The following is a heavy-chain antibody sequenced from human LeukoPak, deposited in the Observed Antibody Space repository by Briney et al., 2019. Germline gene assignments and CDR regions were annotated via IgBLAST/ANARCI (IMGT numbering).Heavy chain of an antibody. V-gene: IGHV4-61*02. CDR1: GGSISSGSYY. J-gene: IGHJ4*02. CDR3: ARDGRSMDY. CDR2: IYTSGST. Sequence: SEALSLTCTVSGGSISSGSYYWSWIRQPAGKGLEWIGRIYTSGSTNYNPSLKSRVTISVDTSKNQFSLKLSSVTAADTAVYYCARDGRSMDYWGQGTLVTVSS.